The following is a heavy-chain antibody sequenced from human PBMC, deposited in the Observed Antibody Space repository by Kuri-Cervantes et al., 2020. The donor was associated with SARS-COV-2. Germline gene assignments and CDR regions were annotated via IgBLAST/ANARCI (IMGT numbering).Heavy chain of an antibody. CDR2: IKQDGSEK. V-gene: IGHV3-7*01. CDR3: TRYSYYDGAGYRQDAFDM. Sequence: GESLKISCAASGFTFSSYWMSWVRQAPGKGLEWVANIKQDGSEKYYVDSVKGRFNISRDNAKNSLSLQMNSLRAEDTAVYYCTRYSYYDGAGYRQDAFDMWGQGTMVTVSS. CDR1: GFTFSSYW. D-gene: IGHD3-22*01. J-gene: IGHJ3*02.